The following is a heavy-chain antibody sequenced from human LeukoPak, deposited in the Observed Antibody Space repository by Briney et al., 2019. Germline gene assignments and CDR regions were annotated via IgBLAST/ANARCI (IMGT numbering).Heavy chain of an antibody. CDR2: FDPEDGET. CDR1: GCTLTELS. J-gene: IGHJ4*02. D-gene: IGHD6-13*01. V-gene: IGHV1-24*01. Sequence: GASVKVSCKVSGCTLTELSMHWVRQAPGKGLEWMGGFDPEDGETIYAQKFQGRVTMTEDTSTDTAYMELSSLRSEDTAVYYCARGFIAAAGTDYWGQGTLVTVSS. CDR3: ARGFIAAAGTDY.